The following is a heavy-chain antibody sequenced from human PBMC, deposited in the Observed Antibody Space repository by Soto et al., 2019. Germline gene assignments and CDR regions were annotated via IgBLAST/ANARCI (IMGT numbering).Heavy chain of an antibody. CDR1: GYTFTRSG. V-gene: IGHV1-18*01. CDR3: ASRSSAQIHGMDV. D-gene: IGHD2-2*01. Sequence: ASVKVSCKASGYTFTRSGISWVRQAPGQGPEWMGWISSYNGDTNYAQTFQGRVTMTTDTSTSTAYMELRSLRSDDTAVYYCASRSSAQIHGMDVWGQGTTVTVSS. J-gene: IGHJ6*02. CDR2: ISSYNGDT.